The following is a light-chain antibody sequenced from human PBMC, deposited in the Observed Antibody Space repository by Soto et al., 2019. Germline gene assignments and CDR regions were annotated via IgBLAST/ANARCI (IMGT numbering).Light chain of an antibody. Sequence: EIVMTQSPATLSVSPGERATLSCRASQSVSSNLAWYQQKPGQAPRLLIYGASTRATGIPARFSGSGSGTEFTLTTSSLQSEDYAAYYWQQYNNWPPITFGQGTRLEIK. CDR2: GAS. V-gene: IGKV3-15*01. CDR3: QQYNNWPPIT. CDR1: QSVSSN. J-gene: IGKJ5*01.